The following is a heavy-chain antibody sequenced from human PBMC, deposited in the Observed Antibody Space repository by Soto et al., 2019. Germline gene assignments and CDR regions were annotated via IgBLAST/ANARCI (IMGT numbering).Heavy chain of an antibody. CDR3: TKGKGKAYNFGLGLDQ. D-gene: IGHD3-3*01. V-gene: IGHV3-33*08. J-gene: IGHJ5*02. CDR1: GFTFSDYA. CDR2: IWHDGLNE. Sequence: QERLVESGGGVVQPGRSLRLSCAVSGFTFSDYAMHWVRQAPGKGLEWVALIWHDGLNEFYADSVRGRFTSSRDISNNTLNLQTNSLRRDERAVYYCTKGKGKAYNFGLGLDQWGQGALVTSAS.